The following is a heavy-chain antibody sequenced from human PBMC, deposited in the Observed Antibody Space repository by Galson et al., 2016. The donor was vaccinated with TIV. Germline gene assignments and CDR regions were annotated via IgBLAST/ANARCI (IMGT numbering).Heavy chain of an antibody. CDR1: GFTFDDHG. Sequence: SLRLSCAASGFTFDDHGMSWVRQGPGKGLEWVSSINWNGGATSYADSVKGRFAISRDNAKNFLYLQMNSLRAEDTAFYYCVREVAFGGACYYFDYWGQGHLVTVSS. J-gene: IGHJ4*02. CDR2: INWNGGAT. V-gene: IGHV3-20*04. D-gene: IGHD2-21*02. CDR3: VREVAFGGACYYFDY.